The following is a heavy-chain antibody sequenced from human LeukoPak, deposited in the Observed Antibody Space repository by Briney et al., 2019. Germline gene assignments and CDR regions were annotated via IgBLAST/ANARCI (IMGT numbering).Heavy chain of an antibody. Sequence: GGSLRLSCAASGFTFSSYWMHWVRQAPGKGLVWVSRISTDGSSTSYADSVKGRFTISRDNAKNTLYLQMNSLRAEDTAVYYCAKVTTMAESDYWGQGTLVTVSS. J-gene: IGHJ4*02. D-gene: IGHD3-10*01. CDR1: GFTFSSYW. CDR3: AKVTTMAESDY. V-gene: IGHV3-74*01. CDR2: ISTDGSST.